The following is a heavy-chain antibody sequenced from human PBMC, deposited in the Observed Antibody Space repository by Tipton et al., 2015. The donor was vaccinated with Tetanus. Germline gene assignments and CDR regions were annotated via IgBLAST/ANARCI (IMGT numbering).Heavy chain of an antibody. CDR3: SSSPGNHYLAFFDY. CDR1: GGSISSYY. V-gene: IGHV4-59*08. D-gene: IGHD2/OR15-2a*01. CDR2: IYYSGST. Sequence: TLSLTCTVSGGSISSYYWSWIRQPPGKGLEWIGYIYYSGSTNYNPSLKSRVTISIDTSKNQFSLRLSSVTAADTAVYYRSSSPGNHYLAFFDYWGRGTLVTVSS. J-gene: IGHJ4*02.